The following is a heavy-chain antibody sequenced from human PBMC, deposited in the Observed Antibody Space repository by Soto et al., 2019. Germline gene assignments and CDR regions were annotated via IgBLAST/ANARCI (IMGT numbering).Heavy chain of an antibody. Sequence: QVQLVQSGGEVKKPGASVKVSCKASGYTFTTYGISWVRQAPGQGLEWMGWISAYNGNTSYAQKLQGRVTMTTDTFTSTAYMELRSLRSDDTAVYYCARVFFRLFALDIWGQGTMVTVSS. CDR1: GYTFTTYG. CDR3: ARVFFRLFALDI. V-gene: IGHV1-18*01. CDR2: ISAYNGNT. J-gene: IGHJ3*02. D-gene: IGHD3-22*01.